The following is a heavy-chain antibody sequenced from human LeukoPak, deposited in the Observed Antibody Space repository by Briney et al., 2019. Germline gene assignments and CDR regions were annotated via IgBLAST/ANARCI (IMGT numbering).Heavy chain of an antibody. CDR3: AKDSTDLLWFGELSIGGMDV. J-gene: IGHJ6*02. V-gene: IGHV3-23*01. Sequence: PGGSLRLSCGTSGFTFRSYAMSWVRQAPGKGLDWVSGISGTGGSTYYADSVKGRFTVSRDNSKNTLYLQMNSLRAEDTAVYYCAKDSTDLLWFGELSIGGMDVWGQGTTVTVSS. CDR1: GFTFRSYA. D-gene: IGHD3-10*01. CDR2: ISGTGGST.